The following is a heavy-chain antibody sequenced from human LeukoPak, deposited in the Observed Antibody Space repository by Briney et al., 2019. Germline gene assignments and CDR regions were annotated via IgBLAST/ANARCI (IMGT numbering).Heavy chain of an antibody. CDR2: ISGSGGTT. D-gene: IGHD4-17*01. J-gene: IGHJ4*02. CDR3: AKGGHANGDYGPLRY. CDR1: GFTVSSNY. V-gene: IGHV3-23*01. Sequence: GGSLRLSCAASGFTVSSNYMSWVRQAPGKGLEWVSDISGSGGTTYYADSVKGRFTISRDNSKNTLYLQMNSLRAEDTAVYYCAKGGHANGDYGPLRYWGQGTLVTVSS.